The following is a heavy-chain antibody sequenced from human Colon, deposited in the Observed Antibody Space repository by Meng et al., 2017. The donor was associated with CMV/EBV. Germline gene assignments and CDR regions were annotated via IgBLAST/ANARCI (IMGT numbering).Heavy chain of an antibody. CDR1: GYTFTGFY. J-gene: IGHJ4*02. Sequence: QGQLVQSGAEGKKPGASGKVSCQASGYTFTGFYIQWVRQAPGQGLEWMGWINPKSGDTIYEQKFQGRVTMTRDTSISTVYMDLNSLRSDDTAVYFCARDLWSGSSDYFGYWGQGTLVTVSS. CDR2: INPKSGDT. D-gene: IGHD3-3*01. V-gene: IGHV1-2*02. CDR3: ARDLWSGSSDYFGY.